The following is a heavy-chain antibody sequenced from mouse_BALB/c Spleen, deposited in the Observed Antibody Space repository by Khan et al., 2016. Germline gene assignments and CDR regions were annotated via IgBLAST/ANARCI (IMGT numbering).Heavy chain of an antibody. CDR3: SAGYGNYDAFDY. V-gene: IGHV14-4*02. D-gene: IGHD2-1*01. J-gene: IGHJ4*01. CDR1: GFNIKDYY. Sequence: VRLQQSGAELVRAGALVKLSCTSSGFNIKDYYIHWVRQRPEQGLEWIGWIDPENGDTEYAPKFQGKATMTAHTSSNTAYLHLSSLTSEDTAVYYCSAGYGNYDAFDYWGQGTSVTVSS. CDR2: IDPENGDT.